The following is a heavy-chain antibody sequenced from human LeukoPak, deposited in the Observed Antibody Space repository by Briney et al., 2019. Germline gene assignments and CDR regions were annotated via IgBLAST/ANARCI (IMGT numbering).Heavy chain of an antibody. V-gene: IGHV3-48*01. CDR1: GFTFSSYS. CDR3: AYSGSYTGH. J-gene: IGHJ4*02. D-gene: IGHD1-26*01. CDR2: ISSSSSTI. Sequence: PGGSLRLSCAASGFTFSSYSMNWVRQAPGKGLEWVSYISSSSSTIYYADSVKGRFTISRDNAKNSPYLQMNSLRAEDTAVYYCAYSGSYTGHWGQGTLVTVSS.